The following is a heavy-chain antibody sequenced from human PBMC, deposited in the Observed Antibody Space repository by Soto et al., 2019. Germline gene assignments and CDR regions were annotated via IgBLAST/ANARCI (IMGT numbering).Heavy chain of an antibody. CDR2: IWYDGSNK. D-gene: IGHD3-10*01. CDR3: ARDFGLGGGSGRYHDAFDI. V-gene: IGHV3-33*01. J-gene: IGHJ3*02. Sequence: PGGSLRLSCAASGFTFSSYGMHWVRQAPGKGLEWVAVIWYDGSNKYYADSVKGRFTISRDNSKNTLYLQMNSLRAEDTAVYYCARDFGLGGGSGRYHDAFDIWGQGTMVTVSS. CDR1: GFTFSSYG.